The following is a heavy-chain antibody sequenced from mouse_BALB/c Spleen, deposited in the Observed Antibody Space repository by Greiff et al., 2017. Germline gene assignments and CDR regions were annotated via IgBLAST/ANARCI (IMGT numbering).Heavy chain of an antibody. D-gene: IGHD3-2*01. J-gene: IGHJ3*01. Sequence: QVQLKESGAELVRPGTSVKISCKASGYAFTNYWLGWVKQRPGHGLEWIGDIYPGSGNTYYNEKFKGKATLTADKSSSTAYMQLSSLTSEDSAVYYCNGGIDSSGYTFAYWGQGTLVTVSA. CDR3: NGGIDSSGYTFAY. V-gene: IGHV1-63*01. CDR1: GYAFTNYW. CDR2: IYPGSGNT.